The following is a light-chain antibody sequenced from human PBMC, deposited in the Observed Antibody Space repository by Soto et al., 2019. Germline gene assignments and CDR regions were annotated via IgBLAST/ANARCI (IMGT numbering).Light chain of an antibody. CDR3: QQSFGAPRT. Sequence: QMTQSPSSLSASLGDRVTVTCRASQSISTYLNWFQQRPGKAPKLLIYGAYTLQDGVPSRFSGSGSETEFTLTISSLQPEDFATYYCQQSFGAPRTFGQGTRVDIK. CDR2: GAY. V-gene: IGKV1-39*01. J-gene: IGKJ1*01. CDR1: QSISTY.